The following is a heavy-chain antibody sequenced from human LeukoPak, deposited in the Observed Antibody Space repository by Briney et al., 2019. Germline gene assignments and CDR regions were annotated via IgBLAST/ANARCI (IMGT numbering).Heavy chain of an antibody. D-gene: IGHD6-13*01. CDR1: GFTFSSYW. J-gene: IGHJ4*02. Sequence: GGSLRLSCVASGFTFSSYWMHWVRQAPGKGREWVANIKQDGSEKYYVDSVKGRFTISRENAKNSLYLQMNSLRAEDTAVYYCARSGIAALLYWGQGTLVTVSS. CDR3: ARSGIAALLY. CDR2: IKQDGSEK. V-gene: IGHV3-7*01.